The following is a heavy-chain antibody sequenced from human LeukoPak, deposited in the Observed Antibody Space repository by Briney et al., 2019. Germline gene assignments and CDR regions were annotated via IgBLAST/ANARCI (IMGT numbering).Heavy chain of an antibody. J-gene: IGHJ4*02. CDR3: ARDNYYDSSGYYPGYFDY. CDR1: GFTVSSNY. CDR2: IYSGGST. V-gene: IGHV3-53*01. D-gene: IGHD3-22*01. Sequence: GGSLRLSCAASGFTVSSNYMSWVRQAPGKGLEWVSVIYSGGSTYYADSVKGRFTISRDNSKNTLYLQMNSLRAEDTAVYYCARDNYYDSSGYYPGYFDYWGQGTLVTVSS.